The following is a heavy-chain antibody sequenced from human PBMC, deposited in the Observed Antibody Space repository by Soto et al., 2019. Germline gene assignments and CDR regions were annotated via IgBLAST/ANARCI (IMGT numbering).Heavy chain of an antibody. Sequence: QVQLQESGPGLVKPSQTLSLTCTVSGDSFSSADYKWSWIRHPPGKALEWIGYIYYSGYTYNNPSLKSRLTMSVATSKNQFFLKLSSVTDADTAVYYCARSGDYVAFDYCGQGTLVTVS. CDR3: ARSGDYVAFDY. D-gene: IGHD4-17*01. CDR1: GDSFSSADYK. CDR2: IYYSGYT. V-gene: IGHV4-30-4*01. J-gene: IGHJ4*02.